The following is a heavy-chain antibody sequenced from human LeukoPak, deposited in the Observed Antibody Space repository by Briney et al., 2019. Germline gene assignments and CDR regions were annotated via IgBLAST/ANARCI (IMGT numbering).Heavy chain of an antibody. V-gene: IGHV4-61*01. J-gene: IGHJ3*02. Sequence: SETLSLTCTVSGGSVSSGSFYWSWIRQPPGKGLEWIGYIYYSWTTNYNPSLKSRVTISGDTSRNQFFLKLSSVTAADTAVYYCARGGSEWDRALWIWGQGTMVTVSS. CDR1: GGSVSSGSFY. CDR2: IYYSWTT. D-gene: IGHD1-26*01. CDR3: ARGGSEWDRALWI.